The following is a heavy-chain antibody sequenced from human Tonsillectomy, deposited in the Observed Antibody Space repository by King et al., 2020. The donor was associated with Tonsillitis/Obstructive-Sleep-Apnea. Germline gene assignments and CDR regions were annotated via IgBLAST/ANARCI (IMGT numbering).Heavy chain of an antibody. Sequence: VQLQESGPGLVKPSETLSLTCTVSGGSISSYYWSWIRQPPGKGLEWIGYIYYSGSTNYNPSLKSRVTISVDTSKNKFSLKLSSVTAAETAVYYCARDMMLEAGGEAFDIWGQGTMVTVSS. CDR2: IYYSGST. V-gene: IGHV4-59*01. CDR1: GGSISSYY. D-gene: IGHD3-16*01. CDR3: ARDMMLEAGGEAFDI. J-gene: IGHJ3*02.